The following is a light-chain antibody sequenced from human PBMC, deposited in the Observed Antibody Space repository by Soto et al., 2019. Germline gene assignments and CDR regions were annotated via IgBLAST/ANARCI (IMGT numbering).Light chain of an antibody. CDR1: QSVSSY. V-gene: IGKV3-11*01. Sequence: DIVMTQSPGSLSVSPGERVTVSCRASQSVSSYLAWYQQKPGQAPRLLIYDASNRATGIPARFSGSGSGTDFTLTISSLQPEDFATYYCQQSYSTPRTFGQGTKVDIK. CDR3: QQSYSTPRT. J-gene: IGKJ1*01. CDR2: DAS.